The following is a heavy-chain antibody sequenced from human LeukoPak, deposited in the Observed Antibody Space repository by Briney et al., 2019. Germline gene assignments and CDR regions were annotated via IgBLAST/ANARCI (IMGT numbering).Heavy chain of an antibody. CDR1: GGSFSSSSYY. D-gene: IGHD3-22*01. J-gene: IGHJ4*02. Sequence: SETLSLTCTVSGGSFSSSSYYWGWIRQPPGKGLEWVGSINYRGSNYHNSSLKSRVTMSIDTSKNQFSLKLSSVTAADTAVYYCARSTLRYYFDSSGYYPYYFDYWGQGMLVTVSS. CDR3: ARSTLRYYFDSSGYYPYYFDY. CDR2: INYRGSN. V-gene: IGHV4-39*07.